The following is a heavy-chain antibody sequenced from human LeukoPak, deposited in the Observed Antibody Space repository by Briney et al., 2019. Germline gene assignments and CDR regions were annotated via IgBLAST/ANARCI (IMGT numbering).Heavy chain of an antibody. D-gene: IGHD4-17*01. CDR1: GYTFTSYA. CDR3: ARFGRTTTVTDFVY. J-gene: IGHJ4*02. Sequence: GASVKVSCKASGYTFTSYAITWVRQAPGQGLEWMGWISAYNGNTNYAQKLQGRVTMTTDTSTSTAYMELRSLRSDDTAVYYCARFGRTTTVTDFVYWGQGTLVTVSS. V-gene: IGHV1-18*01. CDR2: ISAYNGNT.